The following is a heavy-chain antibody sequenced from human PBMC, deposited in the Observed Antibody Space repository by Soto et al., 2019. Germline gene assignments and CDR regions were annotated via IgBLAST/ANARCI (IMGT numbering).Heavy chain of an antibody. J-gene: IGHJ4*02. CDR3: ARANPRAHSGYDPAPTFDY. CDR1: GFTFSSYD. Sequence: GGSLRLSCAASGFTFSSYDMHWVRQATGKGLEWVSAIGTAGDTYYPGSVKGRFTISRENAKNSLYLQMNSLRAEDTAVYYCARANPRAHSGYDPAPTFDYWGQGTLVTVSS. CDR2: IGTAGDT. D-gene: IGHD5-12*01. V-gene: IGHV3-13*01.